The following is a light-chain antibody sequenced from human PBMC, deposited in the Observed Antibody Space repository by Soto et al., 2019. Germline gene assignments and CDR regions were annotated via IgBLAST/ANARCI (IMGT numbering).Light chain of an antibody. V-gene: IGKV3-11*01. J-gene: IGKJ2*01. CDR1: QSVSSS. CDR3: QQRSNWSYT. Sequence: EIVLTQSPASLSLSPGERATLSCRASQSVSSSLGWYQQSPGQAPRLLIYDASNRATGIPARFSGSGSGTDFTLTISSLEPEDFAVYYCQQRSNWSYTFGQGTKLEIK. CDR2: DAS.